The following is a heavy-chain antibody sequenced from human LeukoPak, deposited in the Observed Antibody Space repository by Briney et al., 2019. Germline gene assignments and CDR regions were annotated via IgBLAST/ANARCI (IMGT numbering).Heavy chain of an antibody. CDR3: ARDEPDRAGGRDDY. CDR2: ISSYNGNT. V-gene: IGHV1-18*01. Sequence: RASVKLSCKASGYTFTSYGMSWVRQAPGHGLEWMGWISSYNGNTYYAEKVQGRVTMTSDNSKSTAYMELKSLRSDDTAVYYCARDEPDRAGGRDDYWGQGTLVTVSS. J-gene: IGHJ4*02. D-gene: IGHD3-22*01. CDR1: GYTFTSYG.